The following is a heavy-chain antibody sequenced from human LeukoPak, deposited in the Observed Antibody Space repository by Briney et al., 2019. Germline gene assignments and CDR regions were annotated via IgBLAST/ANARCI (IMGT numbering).Heavy chain of an antibody. D-gene: IGHD1-26*01. J-gene: IGHJ6*02. CDR1: GGSFSGYS. V-gene: IGHV4-34*01. CDR2: INQSGST. Sequence: SETLSLTCAVSGGSFSGYSWSWIRQSPGKGLEWIGEINQSGSTNYNSSFKSRVTISGDTSKNQFSLNLISVTAADTAVYYCASRLGATFLVFHYGMDVWGQGTTVTVSS. CDR3: ASRLGATFLVFHYGMDV.